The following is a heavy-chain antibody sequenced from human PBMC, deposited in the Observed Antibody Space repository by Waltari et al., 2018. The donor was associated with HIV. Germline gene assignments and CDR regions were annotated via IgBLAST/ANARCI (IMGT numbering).Heavy chain of an antibody. Sequence: DGQLMESGGRLVQPGGSLSLSCVGTDFRFGSVWRPWVRQAPGKGLEWVANIQPAGNEKYYVDSVKGRFTVSRDNARNSLYLDMDNMRAEDTAMYYCATNGDWSFDVWGQGTKVTVSP. CDR3: ATNGDWSFDV. CDR2: IQPAGNEK. CDR1: DFRFGSVW. J-gene: IGHJ3*01. D-gene: IGHD3-9*01. V-gene: IGHV3-7*03.